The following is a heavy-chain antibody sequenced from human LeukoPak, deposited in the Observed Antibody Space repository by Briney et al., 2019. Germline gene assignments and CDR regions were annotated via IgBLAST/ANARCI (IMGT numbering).Heavy chain of an antibody. CDR1: GGTFSSYA. Sequence: SVKVSCKASGGTFSSYAISWVRQAPGQGLEWMGRIIPILGIANYAQKFQGKVTITADKSTSTAYMELSSLRSEDTAVYYCARELRYYYDSSCYYSVNFDYWCQGTLVTVSA. V-gene: IGHV1-69*04. D-gene: IGHD3-22*01. J-gene: IGHJ4*02. CDR2: IIPILGIA. CDR3: ARELRYYYDSSCYYSVNFDY.